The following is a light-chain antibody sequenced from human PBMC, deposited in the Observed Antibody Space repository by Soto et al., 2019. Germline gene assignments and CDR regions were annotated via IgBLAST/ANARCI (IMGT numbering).Light chain of an antibody. CDR3: MHALQNPIT. J-gene: IGKJ5*01. V-gene: IGKV1-5*01. Sequence: DIQMTQSPSTVSASVGYRVTISCRASQNIINWLAWYQQKPGKAPKLLIYAASTLQTGVPSRFSGSGSGTEFTLTISRVEAEDVGAYYCMHALQNPITFGQGTRLEIK. CDR1: QNIINW. CDR2: AAS.